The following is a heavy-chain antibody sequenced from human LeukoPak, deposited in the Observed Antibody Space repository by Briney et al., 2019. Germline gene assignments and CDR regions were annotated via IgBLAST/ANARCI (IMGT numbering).Heavy chain of an antibody. Sequence: SGGSLRLSCAASGFTFSSYAMSWVRQAPGKGLEWVSAISGSGGSTYYADSVKGRFTISRDNSKNTLYLQMNSLRAEDTAVYYCARDSYGSGSYRFDPWGQGTLVTVSS. V-gene: IGHV3-23*01. J-gene: IGHJ5*02. CDR3: ARDSYGSGSYRFDP. CDR2: ISGSGGST. CDR1: GFTFSSYA. D-gene: IGHD3-10*01.